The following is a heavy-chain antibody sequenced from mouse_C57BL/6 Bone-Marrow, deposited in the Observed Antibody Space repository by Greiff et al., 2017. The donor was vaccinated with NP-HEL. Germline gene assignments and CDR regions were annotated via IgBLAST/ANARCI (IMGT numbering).Heavy chain of an antibody. CDR1: GYTFTSYW. J-gene: IGHJ1*03. CDR2: IDPSDSYT. CDR3: ARDFYYYSSSPYWYFDV. Sequence: VQLQQPGAELVKPGASVKLSCKASGYTFTSYWMQWVKQRPGQGLEWIGEIDPSDSYTNYNQKFKGKATLTVDTSSSTAYMQLSSLTSEDSAVYYCARDFYYYSSSPYWYFDVWGTGTTVTVSS. D-gene: IGHD1-1*01. V-gene: IGHV1-50*01.